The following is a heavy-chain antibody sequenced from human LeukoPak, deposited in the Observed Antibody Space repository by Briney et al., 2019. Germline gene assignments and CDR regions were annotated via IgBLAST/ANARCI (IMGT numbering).Heavy chain of an antibody. J-gene: IGHJ6*02. CDR3: AKDHRYRGAMSYGMDV. Sequence: PGGSLRLSCAASGFTFDNYAMHWVRQAPGKGLEWVAVISYDGSNKYYADSVKGRFTISRDNSKNTLYLQMNSLRAEDTAVYYCAKDHRYRGAMSYGMDVWGQGTTVTVSS. CDR1: GFTFDNYA. CDR2: ISYDGSNK. D-gene: IGHD3-10*01. V-gene: IGHV3-30*18.